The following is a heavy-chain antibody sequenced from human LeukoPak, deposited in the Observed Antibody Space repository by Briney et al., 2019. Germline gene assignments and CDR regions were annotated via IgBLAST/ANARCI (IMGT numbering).Heavy chain of an antibody. Sequence: SGTLSLTCTVSDGFIRRGSYYGIGMRQPAGRGLQWIRRISTSGSTNYNPSLKRPVTISVDTSKKQFSLTITSLTAAGPGIYYCEISGGTPNEVFDHWGQGTLDTVSS. V-gene: IGHV4-61*02. J-gene: IGHJ4*02. CDR3: EISGGTPNEVFDH. CDR2: ISTSGST. D-gene: IGHD2-15*01. CDR1: DGFIRRGSYY.